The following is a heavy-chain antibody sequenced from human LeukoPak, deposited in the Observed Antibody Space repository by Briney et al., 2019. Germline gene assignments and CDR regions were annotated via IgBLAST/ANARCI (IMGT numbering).Heavy chain of an antibody. Sequence: PGGSLRLSCAASGFTFSSYAMSWVRQAPGKGLEWVSAISGSGGSTYYADSVKGRFTISRDNSKNTLYLQMNSLRAEDTAVYYCAKDRPGSGWVNYYYYGMDVWGQGTTVTVSS. D-gene: IGHD6-19*01. CDR1: GFTFSSYA. CDR3: AKDRPGSGWVNYYYYGMDV. V-gene: IGHV3-23*01. CDR2: ISGSGGST. J-gene: IGHJ6*02.